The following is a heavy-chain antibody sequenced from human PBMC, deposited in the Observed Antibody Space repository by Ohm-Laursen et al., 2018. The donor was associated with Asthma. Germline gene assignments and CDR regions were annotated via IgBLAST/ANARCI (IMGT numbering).Heavy chain of an antibody. Sequence: SLRLSCTASGFTFSSYSMNWVRQAPGKGLEWVSSISSSRYIYYADSMKGRVSISRDNAKNSLYLQMNSLRVEDTAVYFCARDPEISLSPSQFYGMDVWGQGTTVTVSS. CDR2: ISSSRYI. J-gene: IGHJ6*02. CDR3: ARDPEISLSPSQFYGMDV. CDR1: GFTFSSYS. D-gene: IGHD2/OR15-2a*01. V-gene: IGHV3-21*01.